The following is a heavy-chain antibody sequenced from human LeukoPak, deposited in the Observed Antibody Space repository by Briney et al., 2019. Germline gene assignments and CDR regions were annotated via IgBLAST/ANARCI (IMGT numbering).Heavy chain of an antibody. CDR3: ARPTDCSSTSCNWFDP. J-gene: IGHJ5*02. D-gene: IGHD2-2*01. CDR2: INPNSGGI. Sequence: ASVKVSCKASGYTFTGYYMHWVRQAPGQGLEWMGWINPNSGGINYAQKFQGRVTMTRDTSISTAYMELSRLRSDDTAVYYCARPTDCSSTSCNWFDPWGQGTLVTVSS. CDR1: GYTFTGYY. V-gene: IGHV1-2*02.